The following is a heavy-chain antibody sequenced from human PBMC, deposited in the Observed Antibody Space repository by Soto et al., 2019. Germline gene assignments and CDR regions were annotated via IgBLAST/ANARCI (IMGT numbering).Heavy chain of an antibody. D-gene: IGHD6-19*01. CDR1: GYSISSGYY. CDR2: IYLSGNT. V-gene: IGHV4-38-2*01. J-gene: IGHJ4*02. CDR3: ARARIVVAGTIVDY. Sequence: SETLSLTCAVSGYSISSGYYCGWIRQPPGKGLEWIGSIYLSGNTYYNPSLKSRVTISVDTSKNHFSLKLSSVTAADTAVYYCARARIVVAGTIVDYWGQGTLVTVSS.